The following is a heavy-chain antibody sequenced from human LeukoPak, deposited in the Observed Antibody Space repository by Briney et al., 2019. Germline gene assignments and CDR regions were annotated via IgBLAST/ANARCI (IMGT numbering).Heavy chain of an antibody. V-gene: IGHV1-2*02. CDR3: AIIVATIGPFDY. Sequence: AASVKVSCKASGDTFTGYYMHWVRQAPGQGLEWMGWINPNSGGTNYAQKFQGRVTMPRDTSISTAYMELSRLRSDDTAVYYCAIIVATIGPFDYWGQGTLVTVSS. D-gene: IGHD5-12*01. CDR1: GDTFTGYY. J-gene: IGHJ4*02. CDR2: INPNSGGT.